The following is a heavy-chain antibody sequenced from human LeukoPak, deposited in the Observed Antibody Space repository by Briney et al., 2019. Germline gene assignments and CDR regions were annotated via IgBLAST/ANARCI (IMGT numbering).Heavy chain of an antibody. V-gene: IGHV3-9*01. CDR3: AKSSPRPGDR. CDR1: GFTFDDYA. Sequence: PGGSLRLSCAASGFTFDDYAMHWVRQAPGKGLEWVSGISWNSGSIGYADSVKGRFTISRDNSKNTLFLQLNSLRADDTAVYYCAKSSPRPGDRWGQGTLVIVSS. D-gene: IGHD6-6*01. CDR2: ISWNSGSI. J-gene: IGHJ5*02.